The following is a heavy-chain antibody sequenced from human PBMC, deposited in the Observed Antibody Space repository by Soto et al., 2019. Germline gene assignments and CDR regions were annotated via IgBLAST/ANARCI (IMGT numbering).Heavy chain of an antibody. CDR3: ARGRVTSAVITTFDY. Sequence: QVQLVQSGAEVKKPGSSVRVSCKSSGGVFSSFALSWVRQAPGQGLEWMGGIIPIFGSANYAQKFQDRVTINADDSSNTVYMELSSLRSEDTAVYYCARGRVTSAVITTFDYWGQGPLVTVSS. CDR2: IIPIFGSA. CDR1: GGVFSSFA. V-gene: IGHV1-69*01. D-gene: IGHD3-22*01. J-gene: IGHJ4*02.